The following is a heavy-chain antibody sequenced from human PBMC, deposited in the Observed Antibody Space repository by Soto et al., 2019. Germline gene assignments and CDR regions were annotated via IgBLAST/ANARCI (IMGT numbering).Heavy chain of an antibody. CDR1: GGSITSHY. J-gene: IGHJ4*02. CDR2: IYGTGHSGST. Sequence: QVQLQESGPGLVKPSETLSLTCTVSGGSITSHYWSLIRQPPGKGLEWIGFIYGTGHSGSTKYNPSLKSRVTISVDPSKNQFSLRLTSVTAADTAVYYCVRPRDFWSGMDYWGQGTLVTVSS. D-gene: IGHD3-3*01. CDR3: VRPRDFWSGMDY. V-gene: IGHV4-59*08.